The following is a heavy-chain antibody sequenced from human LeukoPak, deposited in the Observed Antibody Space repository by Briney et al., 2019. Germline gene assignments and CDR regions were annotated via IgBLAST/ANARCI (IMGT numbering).Heavy chain of an antibody. J-gene: IGHJ4*02. Sequence: SETLSLTCAVSGGSISSSNWWSWVRQPPGKGLEWIGEIYHSGSTNYNPSLKSRVTISEDKSKNQFSLKLSSVTAADTAVYYCARDSNYVVAYWGQGTLVTVSS. V-gene: IGHV4-4*02. CDR2: IYHSGST. D-gene: IGHD4/OR15-4a*01. CDR1: GGSISSSNW. CDR3: ARDSNYVVAY.